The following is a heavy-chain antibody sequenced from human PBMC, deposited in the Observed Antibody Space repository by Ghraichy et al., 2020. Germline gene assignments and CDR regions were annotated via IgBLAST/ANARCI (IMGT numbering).Heavy chain of an antibody. J-gene: IGHJ6*03. D-gene: IGHD3-10*01. Sequence: GYIYYSGSTNYNPSLKSRVTISVDTSKNQFSLKLSSVTAADTAVYYCASFYGSGIPGDYYYMDVWG. V-gene: IGHV4-59*01. CDR2: IYYSGST. CDR3: ASFYGSGIPGDYYYMDV.